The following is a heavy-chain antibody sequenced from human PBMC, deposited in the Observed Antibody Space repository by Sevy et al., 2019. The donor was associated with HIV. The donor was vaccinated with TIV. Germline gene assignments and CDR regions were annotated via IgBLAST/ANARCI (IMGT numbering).Heavy chain of an antibody. Sequence: SETLSLTCTVPGGSISSSDYYWSWIRQPPGKGLEWIGYISYSGNTYYSPSLKSRVTISGDTSQNQFSLKLSSVTAADTAVYYCARRNDFDIWGQGTMVTVSS. J-gene: IGHJ3*02. CDR2: ISYSGNT. V-gene: IGHV4-30-4*01. CDR1: GGSISSSDYY. CDR3: ARRNDFDI.